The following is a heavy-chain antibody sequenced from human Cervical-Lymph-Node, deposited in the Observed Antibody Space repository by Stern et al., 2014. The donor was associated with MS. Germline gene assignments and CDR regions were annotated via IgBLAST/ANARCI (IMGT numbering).Heavy chain of an antibody. CDR3: AHRPPRRIAVADDAFDI. D-gene: IGHD6-19*01. CDR2: IYWDDDK. Sequence: QITLKESGPTLVKPTQTLTLTCTFSGFSLSTSGVGVGWIRQPPGKALEWLALIYWDDDKRYSTSLKSRLTITKDTSKNQVVLTMTNMDPVDTATYYCAHRPPRRIAVADDAFDIWGQGTMVTVSS. CDR1: GFSLSTSGVG. J-gene: IGHJ3*02. V-gene: IGHV2-5*02.